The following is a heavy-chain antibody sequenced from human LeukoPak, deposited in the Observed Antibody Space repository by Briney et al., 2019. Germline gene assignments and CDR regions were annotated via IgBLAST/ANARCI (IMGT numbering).Heavy chain of an antibody. D-gene: IGHD2-15*01. J-gene: IGHJ4*02. CDR3: AREEGCSGGSCY. V-gene: IGHV1-69*04. CDR2: IIPILGIA. Sequence: SVKVSCKASGGTFSSYAISWVRQAPGQGLEWMGRIIPILGIANYAQKFQGRVTITADKSTSTAYMGLSSLRSEDTAVYYCAREEGCSGGSCYWGQGTLVTVSS. CDR1: GGTFSSYA.